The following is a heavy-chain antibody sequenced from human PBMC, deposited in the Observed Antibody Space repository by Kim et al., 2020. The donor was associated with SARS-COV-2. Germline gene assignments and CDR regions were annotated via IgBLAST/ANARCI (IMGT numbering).Heavy chain of an antibody. CDR3: AREGPYDSSQFYAFDI. Sequence: ASVKVSCKASGYTFTSYGISWVRQAPGQGLEWMGWISAYNGNTNYAQKLQGRVTMTTDTSTSTAYMELRSLRSDDTAVYYCAREGPYDSSQFYAFDIWGQGTMVTVSS. CDR1: GYTFTSYG. V-gene: IGHV1-18*04. J-gene: IGHJ3*02. D-gene: IGHD3-22*01. CDR2: ISAYNGNT.